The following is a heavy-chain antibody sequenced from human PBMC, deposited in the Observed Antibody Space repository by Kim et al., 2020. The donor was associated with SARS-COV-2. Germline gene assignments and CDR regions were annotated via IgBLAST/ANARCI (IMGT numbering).Heavy chain of an antibody. CDR3: ARQRIAAAGYIDY. V-gene: IGHV5-51*01. J-gene: IGHJ4*02. D-gene: IGHD6-13*01. Sequence: SPSCQGQVTISADKSISTAYLQWSSLKAADTAMYYCARQRIAAAGYIDYWGQGTLVTVSS.